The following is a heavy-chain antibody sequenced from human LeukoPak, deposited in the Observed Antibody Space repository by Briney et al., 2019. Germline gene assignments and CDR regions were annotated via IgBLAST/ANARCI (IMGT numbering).Heavy chain of an antibody. CDR1: GGSISSSSYY. D-gene: IGHD5-24*01. V-gene: IGHV4-39*01. Sequence: SETLSLTCTVSGGSISSSSYYWGWIRQPPGKGLEWIGTIYYSGSTYYNPSLKSRVTISVDTSKNQFSLILTSVTAADTAVYYCARHRSGWLQSSFDYWGQGTLVTVSS. CDR2: IYYSGST. J-gene: IGHJ4*02. CDR3: ARHRSGWLQSSFDY.